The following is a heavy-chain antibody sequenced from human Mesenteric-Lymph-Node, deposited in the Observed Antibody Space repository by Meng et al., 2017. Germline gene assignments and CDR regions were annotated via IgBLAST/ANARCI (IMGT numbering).Heavy chain of an antibody. CDR3: AKSFYGFSYGKIDY. J-gene: IGHJ4*02. V-gene: IGHV3-23*01. CDR1: GFTFSSYA. CDR2: ISGSGGST. D-gene: IGHD5-18*01. Sequence: GESLKISCAASGFTFSSYAMSWVRQAPGKGLEWVSAISGSGGSTYYADSVKGRFTISRDKSKNTVYLQMNSLRAEDTAVYYCAKSFYGFSYGKIDYWGQGTLVTVSS.